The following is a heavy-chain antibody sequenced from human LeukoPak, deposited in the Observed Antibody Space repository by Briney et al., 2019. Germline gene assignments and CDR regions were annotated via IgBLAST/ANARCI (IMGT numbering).Heavy chain of an antibody. V-gene: IGHV3-30*18. CDR2: ISYDGSNK. CDR3: AKDKNGLSLVDY. J-gene: IGHJ4*02. Sequence: GGSLRLSCAASGFTFSSYGMHWVRQAPGKGLEWVAVISYDGSNKYYADSVKGRFTISRDNSKDTLYLQMNSLRAEDTAVYYCAKDKNGLSLVDYWGQGTLVTVSS. CDR1: GFTFSSYG. D-gene: IGHD2-8*01.